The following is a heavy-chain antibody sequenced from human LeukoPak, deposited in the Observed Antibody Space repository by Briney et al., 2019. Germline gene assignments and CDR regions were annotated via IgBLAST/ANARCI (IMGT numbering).Heavy chain of an antibody. CDR3: AKSYGSDYYYGMDV. D-gene: IGHD3-10*01. CDR2: IKEDGSEK. CDR1: GFIFTDYW. J-gene: IGHJ6*02. V-gene: IGHV3-7*03. Sequence: GGSLRLSCAASGFIFTDYWMYWVRQAPGRGLAWVANIKEDGSEKNYVDSVKGRFTISRDNAKNSLYLQMNSLRAEDTALYYCAKSYGSDYYYGMDVWGQGTTVTVSS.